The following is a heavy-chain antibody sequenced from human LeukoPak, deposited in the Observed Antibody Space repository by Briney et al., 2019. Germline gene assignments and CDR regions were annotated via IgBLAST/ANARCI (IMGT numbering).Heavy chain of an antibody. CDR3: ARGGDGYNLLFDY. CDR1: GFTVSSNY. J-gene: IGHJ4*02. Sequence: GGSLRLSCAASGFTVSSNYMSWVRQAPGKGLEWVSVIYSGGSTYYADSVKGRFTISRDNSKNTLYLQMNSLRAEDTAVDYCARGGDGYNLLFDYWGQGTLVTVSS. CDR2: IYSGGST. D-gene: IGHD5-24*01. V-gene: IGHV3-53*01.